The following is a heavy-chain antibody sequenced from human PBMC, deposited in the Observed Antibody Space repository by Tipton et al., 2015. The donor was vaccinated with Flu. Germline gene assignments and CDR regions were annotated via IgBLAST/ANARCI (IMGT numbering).Heavy chain of an antibody. Sequence: TLSLTCTVSGGSISSYYWNWIRQPPGKGLEWIGYIYYSGSTNYNPSLKSRAIISVDTSKNQFSLNLSSVAAADTAVYYCARDRGYSGYDPLFGLYYWGQGALVTVSS. CDR3: ARDRGYSGYDPLFGLYY. CDR1: GGSISSYY. V-gene: IGHV4-59*01. J-gene: IGHJ4*02. CDR2: IYYSGST. D-gene: IGHD5-12*01.